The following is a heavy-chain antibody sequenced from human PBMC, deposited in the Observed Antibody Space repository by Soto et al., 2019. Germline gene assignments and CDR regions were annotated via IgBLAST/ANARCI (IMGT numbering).Heavy chain of an antibody. CDR2: IYYTGST. CDR1: GASVSSGYYY. D-gene: IGHD1-26*01. Sequence: QVQLRESGPGLVQPSETLSLTCTVSGASVSSGYYYWSWIRQPPGKGLEWIGYIYYTGSTKYNPSLKSRVTISLDTSKNQFSLKLSSVTAADTAVYYCARVEWEPFHFDYWGQGTLVTVSS. J-gene: IGHJ4*02. V-gene: IGHV4-61*01. CDR3: ARVEWEPFHFDY.